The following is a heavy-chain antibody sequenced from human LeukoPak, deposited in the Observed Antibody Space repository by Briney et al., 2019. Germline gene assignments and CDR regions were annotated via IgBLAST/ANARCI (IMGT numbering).Heavy chain of an antibody. V-gene: IGHV4-61*01. CDR1: GGSVSSGSYY. Sequence: SETLSLTCTVSGGSVSSGSYYWSWIRQPPGKGLEWIGYIYYSGSTNYNPSLKSRVTISVDTSKNQFSLKLSSVTAADMAVYYCARGYYDFWSGYPSPDVWGQGTTVTVSS. CDR2: IYYSGST. J-gene: IGHJ6*02. CDR3: ARGYYDFWSGYPSPDV. D-gene: IGHD3-3*01.